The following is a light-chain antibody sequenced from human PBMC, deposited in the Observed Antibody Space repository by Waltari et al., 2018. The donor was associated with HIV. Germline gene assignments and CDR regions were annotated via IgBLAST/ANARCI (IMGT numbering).Light chain of an antibody. CDR3: ASWDDNLRHWV. Sequence: QPKMTQAPSASKTPGQRITMSCSGSKSNIGNNIIYWDQQIPGAAPRLVMARNDQRPAGVPDRFSGTKSGTSAFLAITNLRLDDEATYVCASWDDNLRHWVFGGGTKLTVL. CDR2: RND. J-gene: IGLJ3*02. CDR1: KSNIGNNI. V-gene: IGLV1-47*01.